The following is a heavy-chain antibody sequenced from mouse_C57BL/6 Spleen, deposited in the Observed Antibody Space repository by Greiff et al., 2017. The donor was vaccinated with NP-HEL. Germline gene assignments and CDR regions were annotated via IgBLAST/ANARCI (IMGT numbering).Heavy chain of an antibody. V-gene: IGHV3-6*01. J-gene: IGHJ1*03. CDR2: ISYDGSN. Sequence: DVKLQESGPGLVKPSQSLSLTCSVTGYSITSGYYWNWIRQFPGNKLEWMGYISYDGSNNYNPSLKNRISITRDTSKNQFFLKLNSVTTEDTATYYCAIITTVVYWYFDVWGTGTTVTVSS. CDR1: GYSITSGYY. D-gene: IGHD1-1*01. CDR3: AIITTVVYWYFDV.